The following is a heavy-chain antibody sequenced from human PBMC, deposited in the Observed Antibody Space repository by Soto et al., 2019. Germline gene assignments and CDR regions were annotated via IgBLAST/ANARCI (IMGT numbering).Heavy chain of an antibody. CDR1: GFTFSSYW. CDR3: VRGASSGYYRIDY. V-gene: IGHV3-74*01. Sequence: GGSLRLSCAASGFTFSSYWTHWVRQVPGKGLVWVSRISPDGKNTNYADSVEGRFTISRDNAKNTVFLQMNSLRVEDMAVYYCVRGASSGYYRIDYWGQGALVTVSS. CDR2: ISPDGKNT. D-gene: IGHD3-22*01. J-gene: IGHJ4*02.